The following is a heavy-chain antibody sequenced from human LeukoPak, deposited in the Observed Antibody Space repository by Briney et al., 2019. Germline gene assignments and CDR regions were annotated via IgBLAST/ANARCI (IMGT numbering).Heavy chain of an antibody. CDR1: GFTFSSYA. CDR2: LSGSGGNT. D-gene: IGHD3-10*01. J-gene: IGHJ6*03. V-gene: IGHV3-23*01. CDR3: VKFRGIQHYNYHMDV. Sequence: GGSLRLSCAASGFTFSSYAMSWVRQAPGKRLEWVSGLSGSGGNTYYADSVKGLFTISRDNSKNTLSLQMNSLRAEDAAVYYCVKFRGIQHYNYHMDVWGKGTTVTVSS.